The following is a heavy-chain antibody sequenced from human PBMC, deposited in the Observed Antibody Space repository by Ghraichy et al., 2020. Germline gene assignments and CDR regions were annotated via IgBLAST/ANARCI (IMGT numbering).Heavy chain of an antibody. Sequence: LNISCTVSGGSVGSGTYYWSWVRQAPGTGLEWIGYIYYSGSSNYNPSLKSRVTMSVDTSKSQFSLKLSSVTAADTAVYYCARIRYYESSGSRNYFDSWGQGTLVTVSS. J-gene: IGHJ4*02. D-gene: IGHD3-22*01. CDR3: ARIRYYESSGSRNYFDS. CDR1: GGSVGSGTYY. CDR2: IYYSGSS. V-gene: IGHV4-61*01.